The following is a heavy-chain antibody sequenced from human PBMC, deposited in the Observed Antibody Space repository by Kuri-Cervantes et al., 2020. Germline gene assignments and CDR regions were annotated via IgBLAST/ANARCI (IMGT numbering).Heavy chain of an antibody. CDR3: AKGEFGGY. CDR1: GFTFSSYG. Sequence: GESLKISCAASGFTFSSYGMHWVRQAPGKGLEWVSAISGSGGSTYYADSVKGRFTISRDNSKNTLYLQMNSLRAEDTAVYYCAKGEFGGYWGQGTLVTVSS. CDR2: ISGSGGST. D-gene: IGHD3-10*01. J-gene: IGHJ4*02. V-gene: IGHV3-23*01.